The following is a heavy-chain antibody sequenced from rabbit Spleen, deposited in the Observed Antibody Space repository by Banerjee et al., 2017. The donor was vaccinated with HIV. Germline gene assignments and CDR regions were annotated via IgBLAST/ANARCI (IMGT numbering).Heavy chain of an antibody. D-gene: IGHD4-1*01. CDR3: ARDLDDVIGWNFGW. Sequence: EQLEESGGGLVKPGGTLTLTCTVSGFSFSSNWICWVRQAPGKGLEWIACIDTNDGDTDYANWPKGRFTISKTSSTTVTLQMTSLTAADTATYFCARDLDDVIGWNFGWWGQGTLVTVS. CDR1: GFSFSSNW. V-gene: IGHV1S45*01. J-gene: IGHJ6*01. CDR2: IDTNDGDT.